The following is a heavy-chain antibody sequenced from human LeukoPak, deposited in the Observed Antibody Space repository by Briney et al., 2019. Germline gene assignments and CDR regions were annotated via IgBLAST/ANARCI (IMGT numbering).Heavy chain of an antibody. D-gene: IGHD3-3*01. V-gene: IGHV3-30*02. CDR2: IRYDGSNK. CDR3: AKGNDFWSGYFRDYYYYYYMDV. J-gene: IGHJ6*03. CDR1: GFTFSTYG. Sequence: PGGSLRLSCAASGFTFSTYGMHWVRQAPGKGLEWVAFIRYDGSNKYYAESVKGRFTISRDDSKNSLCLQMNSLRAEDTGVYYCAKGNDFWSGYFRDYYYYYYMDVWGKGTTVTVSS.